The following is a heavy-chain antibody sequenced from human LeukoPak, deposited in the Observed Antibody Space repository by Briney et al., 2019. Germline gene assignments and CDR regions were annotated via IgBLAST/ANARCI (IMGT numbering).Heavy chain of an antibody. D-gene: IGHD5-24*01. Sequence: GGSLRLSCAASGFTFSSNGMHWVRQAPGKGLEWVAFVRFDGNNKYYADSVKGRFTISRDNSKNTLFLQMNSPRAEDTAVYYCAKDRGDAYQPFNYWGQGALGTVSS. J-gene: IGHJ4*02. V-gene: IGHV3-30*02. CDR1: GFTFSSNG. CDR3: AKDRGDAYQPFNY. CDR2: VRFDGNNK.